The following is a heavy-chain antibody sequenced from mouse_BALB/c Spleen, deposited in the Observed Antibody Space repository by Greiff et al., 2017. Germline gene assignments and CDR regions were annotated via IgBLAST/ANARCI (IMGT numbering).Heavy chain of an antibody. D-gene: IGHD2-1*01. V-gene: IGHV5-9*03. CDR2: ISSGGGNT. CDR1: GFTFSSYT. J-gene: IGHJ4*01. CDR3: ARYGLSYGNYPYYYAMDY. Sequence: EVQRVESGGGLVKPGGSLKLSCAASGFTFSSYTMSWVRQTPEKRLEWVATISSGGGNTYYPDSVKGRFTISRDNAKNNLYLQMSSLRSEDTALYYCARYGLSYGNYPYYYAMDYWGQGTSVTVSS.